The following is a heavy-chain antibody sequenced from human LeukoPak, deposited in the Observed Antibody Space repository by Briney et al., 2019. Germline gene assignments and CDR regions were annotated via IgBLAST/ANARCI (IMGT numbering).Heavy chain of an antibody. CDR3: ASEPRLRYFDWLLFG. D-gene: IGHD3-9*01. CDR2: ISSSSYI. Sequence: GGSLILSCAASGFTFSSCSMNWVRQAPGKGLEWVSSISSSSYIYYADSVKGRFTISRDNAKNSLYLQMNSLRAEDTAVYYCASEPRLRYFDWLLFGWGQGTLVTVSS. J-gene: IGHJ4*02. CDR1: GFTFSSCS. V-gene: IGHV3-21*01.